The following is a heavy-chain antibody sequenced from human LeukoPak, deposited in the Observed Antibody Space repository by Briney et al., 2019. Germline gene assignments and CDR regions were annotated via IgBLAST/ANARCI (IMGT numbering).Heavy chain of an antibody. CDR2: INTNTGNP. CDR1: GYTFINYG. D-gene: IGHD5-18*01. J-gene: IGHJ4*02. Sequence: ASVKVSCKASGYTFINYGITWVRQAPGQGLEWMGWINTNTGNPTYAQGFTGRFVLSLDTSVSTAYLQISSLKAEDTAVYYCARGWTAVVTDFDYWGQGTLVTVSS. CDR3: ARGWTAVVTDFDY. V-gene: IGHV7-4-1*02.